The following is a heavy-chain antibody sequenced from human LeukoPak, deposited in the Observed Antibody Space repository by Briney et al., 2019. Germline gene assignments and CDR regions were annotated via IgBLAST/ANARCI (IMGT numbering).Heavy chain of an antibody. V-gene: IGHV3-30*18. CDR1: GFTFRSYG. D-gene: IGHD4-17*01. CDR3: AKTMTTSSFYYYGMDV. CDR2: ISYDGTNK. Sequence: GGSPRLSCAASGFTFRSYGMHWVRQAPGKGLEWAAAISYDGTNKYYADSVKGRFTISRDNSKNTLFLQMNSLKTEDTAVYYCAKTMTTSSFYYYGMDVWGQGTTVTVSS. J-gene: IGHJ6*02.